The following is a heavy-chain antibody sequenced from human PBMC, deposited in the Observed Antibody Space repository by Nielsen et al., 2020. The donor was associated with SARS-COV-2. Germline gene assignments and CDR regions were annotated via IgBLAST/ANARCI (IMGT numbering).Heavy chain of an antibody. J-gene: IGHJ6*02. CDR1: SVSIRSNY. Sequence: GSLRLSCTVPSVSIRSNYWSWIRQSPGKGLEWIGYISNSGRPTYNPSLKSRVTISVDPFKDQFSLNVNSVTAADTAVYYCAREVSGSRIKAAGRPSYYYYGMDSWGQGTAVTVSS. CDR2: ISNSGRP. V-gene: IGHV4-59*01. D-gene: IGHD6-13*01. CDR3: AREVSGSRIKAAGRPSYYYYGMDS.